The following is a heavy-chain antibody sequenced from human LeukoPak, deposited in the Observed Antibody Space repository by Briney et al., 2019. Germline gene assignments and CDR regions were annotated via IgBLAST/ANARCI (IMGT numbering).Heavy chain of an antibody. CDR1: GFTFSSYS. J-gene: IGHJ4*02. V-gene: IGHV3-21*01. D-gene: IGHD5-12*01. CDR3: AIWTSGYDFVEYFDY. CDR2: ISSSSSYI. Sequence: PGGSLRLSCAASGFTFSSYSMNWVRQAPGKGLEWVSSISSSSSYIYYADSVKGRFTISRDNAKNSLYLQMNSLRAEDTAVYYCAIWTSGYDFVEYFDYWGQGTLVTVSS.